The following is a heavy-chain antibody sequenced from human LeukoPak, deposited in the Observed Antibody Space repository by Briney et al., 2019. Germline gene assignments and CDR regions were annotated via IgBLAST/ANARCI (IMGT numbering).Heavy chain of an antibody. CDR1: GFTFSSYA. CDR2: ISGSGGST. J-gene: IGHJ4*02. V-gene: IGHV3-23*01. CDR3: ATTFGDYVFDY. D-gene: IGHD4-17*01. Sequence: GGSLRLSCAASGFTFSSYAMSWVRHAPGKGLEGVSAISGSGGSTYYADSVKGRFTISRDNSKNTLYLQMNSLRAEDTAVYYCATTFGDYVFDYWGQGTLVTVSS.